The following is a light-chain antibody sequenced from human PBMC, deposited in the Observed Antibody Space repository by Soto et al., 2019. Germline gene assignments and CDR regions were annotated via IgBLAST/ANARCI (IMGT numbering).Light chain of an antibody. CDR3: QHYNTYSWFT. CDR1: QTISNW. J-gene: IGKJ3*01. Sequence: DIQMTQSPSTLSASVGDTVTITCRASQTISNWLAWYQQKPGKAPKLLIYQASTLESGVPSRFSGSGSETEFTLTISSVQPDDFATYCCQHYNTYSWFTFGPGTKVDIK. CDR2: QAS. V-gene: IGKV1-5*03.